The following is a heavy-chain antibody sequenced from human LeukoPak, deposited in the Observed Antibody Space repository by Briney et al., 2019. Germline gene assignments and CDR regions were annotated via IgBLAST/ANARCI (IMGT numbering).Heavy chain of an antibody. V-gene: IGHV4-31*03. CDR3: ARVSSGPYDY. D-gene: IGHD6-19*01. CDR2: IYYSGST. J-gene: IGHJ4*02. Sequence: KTSETLSLTCTVSGGSISSGGYYWSWIRQHPGKGLEWIGYIYYSGSTYYNPSLKSRVTISVDTSKNQFSLKLSSVTAADTAVYYCARVSSGPYDYWGQGTLVTVSS. CDR1: GGSISSGGYY.